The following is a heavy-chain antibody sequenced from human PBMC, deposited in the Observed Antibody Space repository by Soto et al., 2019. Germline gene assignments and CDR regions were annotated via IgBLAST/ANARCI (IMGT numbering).Heavy chain of an antibody. D-gene: IGHD3-22*01. J-gene: IGHJ6*02. CDR3: ARPTYYYDSSGYYYYYYGMDV. V-gene: IGHV3-30-3*01. Sequence: QVQLVESGGGVVQPGRSLRLSCAASGFTFSSYAMHWVRQAPGKGLEWVAVISYDGSNKYYADSVKCRFTISRDNSKNTLYLQMNSLRAEDTAVYYCARPTYYYDSSGYYYYYYGMDVWGQGTTVTVSS. CDR1: GFTFSSYA. CDR2: ISYDGSNK.